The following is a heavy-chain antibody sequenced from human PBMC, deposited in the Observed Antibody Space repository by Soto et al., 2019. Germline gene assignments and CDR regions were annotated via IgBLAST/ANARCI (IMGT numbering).Heavy chain of an antibody. CDR2: ISYDGSNK. V-gene: IGHV3-30-3*01. CDR3: ARESGGYYPYYFDY. J-gene: IGHJ4*02. CDR1: GFTFSSYA. D-gene: IGHD3-22*01. Sequence: GGSLRLSCAASGFTFSSYAMHWVRQAPGKGLEWVAVISYDGSNKYYADSVKGRFTISRDNSKNTLYLQMNSLRAEDTAVYYCARESGGYYPYYFDYWGQGTLVTVSS.